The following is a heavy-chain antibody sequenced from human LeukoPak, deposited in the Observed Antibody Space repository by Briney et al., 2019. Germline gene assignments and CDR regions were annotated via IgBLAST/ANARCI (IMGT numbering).Heavy chain of an antibody. Sequence: NPGGSLRLSCAASGFTFSSYSMNWVRQAPGKGLEWVSSISSSSYIYYADSVKGRFTISRDNAKNSLYPQMNSLRAEDTAVYYCARVSHGGTVDYWGQGTLVTVSS. J-gene: IGHJ4*02. D-gene: IGHD4-23*01. CDR1: GFTFSSYS. V-gene: IGHV3-21*01. CDR2: ISSSSYI. CDR3: ARVSHGGTVDY.